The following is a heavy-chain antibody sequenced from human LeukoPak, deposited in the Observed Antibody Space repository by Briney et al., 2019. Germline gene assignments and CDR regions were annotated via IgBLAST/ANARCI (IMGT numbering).Heavy chain of an antibody. Sequence: GGSLRLSCAASGFTFDDYAMHWVRQAPGKGLEWDSGISWNSGSIGYADSVKGRFTISRDNAKNSLYLQMNSLRAEDMALYYCAKGRGYSYGTPLGYWGQGTLVTVSS. CDR2: ISWNSGSI. CDR1: GFTFDDYA. D-gene: IGHD5-18*01. J-gene: IGHJ4*02. V-gene: IGHV3-9*03. CDR3: AKGRGYSYGTPLGY.